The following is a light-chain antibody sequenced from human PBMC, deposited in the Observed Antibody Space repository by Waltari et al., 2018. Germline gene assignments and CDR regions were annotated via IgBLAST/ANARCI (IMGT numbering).Light chain of an antibody. Sequence: EIVMTLSPATLSLSPGERATLSCRASQSVSSSLAWYQQKPGQAPRLLIYGASSRATGIPDRFSGSGSGTDFTLTISSLEPEDVAVYFCQQESNWSLTFGGGTKVEIK. CDR1: QSVSSS. CDR3: QQESNWSLT. J-gene: IGKJ4*01. CDR2: GAS. V-gene: IGKV3D-15*01.